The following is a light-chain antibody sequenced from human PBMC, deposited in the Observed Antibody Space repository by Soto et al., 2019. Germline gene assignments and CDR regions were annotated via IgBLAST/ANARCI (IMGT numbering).Light chain of an antibody. J-gene: IGKJ1*01. CDR2: GAS. CDR3: QQDGSSPRT. V-gene: IGKV3-20*01. Sequence: ETVLTQSPGTLSLSPGERATLSCRASQSVSSSYLAWYQQKTGQAPRLLIYGASSRATGIPDRFSGSGSGTAFPLIISRLEPEDFAVYYCQQDGSSPRTFGQGTKVEIK. CDR1: QSVSSSY.